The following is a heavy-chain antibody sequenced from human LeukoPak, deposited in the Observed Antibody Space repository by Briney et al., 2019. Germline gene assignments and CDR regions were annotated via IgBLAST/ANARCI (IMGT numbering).Heavy chain of an antibody. CDR1: GFTFSSYS. Sequence: GGSLRLSCAASGFTFSSYSMNWVRQAPGKGLEWVSSISSSSSYIYYADSVKGRFTISRDNAKNSLYLQMNSLRAEDTAVYYCARGKVPSDYYYGMDVWGQGTTVTVSS. CDR2: ISSSSSYI. J-gene: IGHJ6*02. CDR3: ARGKVPSDYYYGMDV. V-gene: IGHV3-21*01.